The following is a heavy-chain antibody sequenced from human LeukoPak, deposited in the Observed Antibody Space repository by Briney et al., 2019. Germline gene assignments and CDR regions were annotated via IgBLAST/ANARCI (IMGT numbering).Heavy chain of an antibody. Sequence: PGGSLRLSCAVSGLSLSYYGMHWVRQAPGEALEWVSVIWYDGNHEDYRDSVKGRFTISRDTSKNTLYVQMNSLRVEETAVYFCARDVSGRSGKYFDYWGQGTRVTVSS. J-gene: IGHJ4*02. CDR3: ARDVSGRSGKYFDY. V-gene: IGHV3-33*01. CDR1: GLSLSYYG. D-gene: IGHD6-19*01. CDR2: IWYDGNHE.